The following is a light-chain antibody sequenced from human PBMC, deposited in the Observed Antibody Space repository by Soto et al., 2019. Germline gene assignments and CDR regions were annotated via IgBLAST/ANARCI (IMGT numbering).Light chain of an antibody. CDR1: NSNIGSKY. J-gene: IGLJ2*01. CDR2: RNN. V-gene: IGLV1-47*01. CDR3: AAWDNNLGGRA. Sequence: QSVLTQPPSASGTPGQRVSISCSGSNSNIGSKYVYWYQQLPGTAPKLLMYRNNHRPSGVPDRFSGSKSGTSASLAISGLRSEEEADYYCAAWDNNLGGRAFGGGTKLTVL.